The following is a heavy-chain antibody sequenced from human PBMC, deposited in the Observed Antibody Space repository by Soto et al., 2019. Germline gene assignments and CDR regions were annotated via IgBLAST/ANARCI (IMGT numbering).Heavy chain of an antibody. CDR3: ARDRVVRGPWNPLGC. CDR2: IIPILGIA. Sequence: SVKASCKASGYTFTRYDMHWVRQAPGQGLEWMGRIIPILGIANYAQKFQGRVTITADKSTSTAYMELSSLRSEDTAVYYCARDRVVRGPWNPLGCWGQGTLVTVSS. V-gene: IGHV1-69*04. D-gene: IGHD3-10*01. J-gene: IGHJ4*02. CDR1: GYTFTRYD.